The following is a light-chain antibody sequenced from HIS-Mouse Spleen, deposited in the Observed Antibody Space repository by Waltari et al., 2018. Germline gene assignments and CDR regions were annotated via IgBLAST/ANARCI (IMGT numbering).Light chain of an antibody. CDR1: ALPKKY. CDR3: YSTDSSGNHRV. CDR2: EDS. J-gene: IGLJ2*01. V-gene: IGLV3-10*01. Sequence: SYELTQPPSVSVSPGQTARITCSGDALPKKYAYWYQQKSGQAPVLVIYEDSKRPSGIPKRFSGSNSGTMATLTISGAQVEDEADYYCYSTDSSGNHRVFGGGTKLTVL.